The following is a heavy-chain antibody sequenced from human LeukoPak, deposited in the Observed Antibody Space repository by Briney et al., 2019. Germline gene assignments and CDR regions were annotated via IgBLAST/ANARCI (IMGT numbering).Heavy chain of an antibody. D-gene: IGHD2-2*01. CDR2: IYYSGST. V-gene: IGHV4-59*01. J-gene: IGHJ2*01. CDR1: GGSISSYY. Sequence: SETLSLTCTVSGGSISSYYWSWIRQPPGKGLEWIGYIYYSGSTNYNPSLKSRVTISVDTSKNQFSLKLSSVTAADTAVYYCARAGIVVVPAASQNWYFDLWGRGTLVTVSS. CDR3: ARAGIVVVPAASQNWYFDL.